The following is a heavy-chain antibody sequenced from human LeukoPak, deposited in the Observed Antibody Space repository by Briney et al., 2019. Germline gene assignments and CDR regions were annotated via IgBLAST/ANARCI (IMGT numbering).Heavy chain of an antibody. Sequence: ASVKVSCKASGYTFTGYYMHWVRQAPGQGLEWMGRINPNSGDTNYAQKFQGRVTMTRDTSINTAYMELGRLTSDDTAVYYCARGVVVVAATQMDYWGQGTLVTVSS. CDR1: GYTFTGYY. D-gene: IGHD2-15*01. V-gene: IGHV1-2*06. J-gene: IGHJ4*02. CDR3: ARGVVVVAATQMDY. CDR2: INPNSGDT.